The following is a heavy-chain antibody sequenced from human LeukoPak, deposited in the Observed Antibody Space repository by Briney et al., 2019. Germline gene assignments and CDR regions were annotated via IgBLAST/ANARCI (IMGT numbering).Heavy chain of an antibody. Sequence: GGSLRLSCAASGFTFSSYAMSWVRQAPGKGLVWVSRINGDGSSTSYADSVKGRFTISRDNAKNTLYLQMNSLRAEDTAVYYCARDSIAAAGTVYWGQGTLVTVSS. CDR1: GFTFSSYA. D-gene: IGHD6-13*01. CDR3: ARDSIAAAGTVY. CDR2: INGDGSST. V-gene: IGHV3-74*01. J-gene: IGHJ4*02.